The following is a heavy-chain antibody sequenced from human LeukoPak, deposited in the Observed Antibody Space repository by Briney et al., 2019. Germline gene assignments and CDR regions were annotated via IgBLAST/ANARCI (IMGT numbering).Heavy chain of an antibody. CDR3: AKDGDSSGWIFDY. D-gene: IGHD6-19*01. V-gene: IGHV3-9*01. Sequence: GRSLRLSCAASGFTFDGYAMHWVRQAPGKGLEWVSGISWNSGSIGYADSVKGRFTISRDNAKNSLYLQMNSLRAEDTALYYCAKDGDSSGWIFDYWGQGTLVTVSS. J-gene: IGHJ4*02. CDR2: ISWNSGSI. CDR1: GFTFDGYA.